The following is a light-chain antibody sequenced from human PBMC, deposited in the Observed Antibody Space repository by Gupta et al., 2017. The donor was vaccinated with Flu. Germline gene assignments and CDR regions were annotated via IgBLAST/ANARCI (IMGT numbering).Light chain of an antibody. V-gene: IGKV1-5*03. Sequence: SPSTLSASVGDRVTITCRASQTISAWLAWYQQKPGKAPKLLIYGSSILQSGVPSRFSGSGSGTEFTLTISSLQPDDFATYYCQQYDSFWTFGQGTKVEVK. CDR1: QTISAW. CDR2: GSS. J-gene: IGKJ1*01. CDR3: QQYDSFWT.